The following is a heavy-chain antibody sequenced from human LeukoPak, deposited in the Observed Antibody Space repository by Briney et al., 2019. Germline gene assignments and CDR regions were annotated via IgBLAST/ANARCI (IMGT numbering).Heavy chain of an antibody. CDR2: ITHSGNT. D-gene: IGHD1-26*01. V-gene: IGHV4-34*01. CDR1: VGSFSGYC. Sequence: SETLSLTCAVYVGSFSGYCWNWIRQSPGKGLEWVGEITHSGNTNYNPSLKSRVTISIDTSKNQFSLKLGSVTAADTAVYYCARARRSNYYYYYMDVWGKGTTVTISS. CDR3: ARARRSNYYYYYMDV. J-gene: IGHJ6*03.